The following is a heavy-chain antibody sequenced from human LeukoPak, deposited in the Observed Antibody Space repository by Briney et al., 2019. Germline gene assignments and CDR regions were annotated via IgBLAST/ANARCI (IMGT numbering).Heavy chain of an antibody. CDR3: ARVALGNYGDFDY. J-gene: IGHJ4*02. D-gene: IGHD4-17*01. V-gene: IGHV3-72*01. CDR2: IRNKANSYTT. Sequence: PGGSLRLSCAVSGFTLSDHYIDCVRQAPGKGLEWVGRIRNKANSYTTEYAASVRGRFSIPSGDSKNTLYLQMNSLKTEDTAVYYCARVALGNYGDFDYWGQGTLATVSS. CDR1: GFTLSDHY.